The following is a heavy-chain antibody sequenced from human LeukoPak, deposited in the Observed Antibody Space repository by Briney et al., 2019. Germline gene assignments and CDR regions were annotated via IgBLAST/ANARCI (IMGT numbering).Heavy chain of an antibody. CDR2: ILFDGNNK. V-gene: IGHV3-30*04. Sequence: PGGSLRLSCAASGFTLSSHVMHWVRQAPGKGLEWVAVILFDGNNKYYADSVKGRFTISRDNSKNTLYLQMNSLRSEDTALYFCARDLTNSWTTDYWGQGTLVTVPS. D-gene: IGHD3/OR15-3a*01. CDR3: ARDLTNSWTTDY. CDR1: GFTLSSHV. J-gene: IGHJ4*02.